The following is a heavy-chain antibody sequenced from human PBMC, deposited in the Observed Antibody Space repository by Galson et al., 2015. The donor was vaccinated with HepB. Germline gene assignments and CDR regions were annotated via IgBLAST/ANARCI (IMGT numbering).Heavy chain of an antibody. CDR1: GDSISSRNW. CDR2: IYNSGTT. J-gene: IGHJ3*02. V-gene: IGHV4-4*02. Sequence: SETLSLTCAVSGDSISSRNWRSLVRQPPGKGLEWIGEIYNSGTTNYNPSLKSRVTISIDKSKNDFSLKLNSVTAADTAVYYCAREGSVHADAFDIWGQGTMVIVSS. D-gene: IGHD2-15*01. CDR3: AREGSVHADAFDI.